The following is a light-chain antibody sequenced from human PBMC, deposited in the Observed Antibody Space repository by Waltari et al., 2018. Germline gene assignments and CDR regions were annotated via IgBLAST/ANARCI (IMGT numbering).Light chain of an antibody. CDR2: GAS. Sequence: ETVMTQPPATLSGSRGESANRCCSSSQVVSSFVAWYQQKADQARRLLFCGASTGAAGIAGLFGGGGGGTLFTLTISRLRSDDFAFYYCQHNNNWPWTFGQGTKVEIK. V-gene: IGKV3-15*01. CDR1: QVVSSF. J-gene: IGKJ1*01. CDR3: QHNNNWPWT.